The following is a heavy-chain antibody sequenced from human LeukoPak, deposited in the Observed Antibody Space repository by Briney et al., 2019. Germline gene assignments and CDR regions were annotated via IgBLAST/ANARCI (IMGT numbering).Heavy chain of an antibody. CDR2: INHSGST. CDR3: ARGRYYYDSSGYYYDY. J-gene: IGHJ4*02. Sequence: SETLSLTCAVYGGSFSGYYWSWIRQPPGKGLEWIGEINHSGSTNYNPSLKSRVTISVDTSKNQFSLKLSSVTAADTAVYYCARGRYYYDSSGYYYDYWGQGTLSPSPQ. D-gene: IGHD3-22*01. V-gene: IGHV4-34*01. CDR1: GGSFSGYY.